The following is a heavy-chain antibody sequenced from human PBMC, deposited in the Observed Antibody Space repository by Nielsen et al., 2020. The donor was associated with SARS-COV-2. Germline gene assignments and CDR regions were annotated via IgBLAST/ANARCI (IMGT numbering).Heavy chain of an antibody. Sequence: GGSLRLSCSVSGFTFSSYGIHWVRQAPGKGLEYVSAISSNGGSTYYADSVKGRSTISRDNSKNTLYLQMSSLRAEDTAVYYCVKAPGSGWYAWFDPWGQGTLVTVSS. D-gene: IGHD6-19*01. J-gene: IGHJ5*02. V-gene: IGHV3-64D*06. CDR2: ISSNGGST. CDR3: VKAPGSGWYAWFDP. CDR1: GFTFSSYG.